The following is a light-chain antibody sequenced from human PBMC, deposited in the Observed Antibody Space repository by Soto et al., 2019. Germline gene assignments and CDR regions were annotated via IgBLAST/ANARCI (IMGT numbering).Light chain of an antibody. J-gene: IGKJ4*01. V-gene: IGKV1-13*02. CDR1: QGISSG. CDR2: DAS. CDR3: KQFNTYPLA. Sequence: AIPLTQSPSSLSSSVGDRVTITCRASQGISSGLAWYQQRPGKLPKLLIFDASSLESGVPSRFSGSGSGTDFTLTISSLQPEDFATYYCKQFNTYPLAFGGGTKVEIK.